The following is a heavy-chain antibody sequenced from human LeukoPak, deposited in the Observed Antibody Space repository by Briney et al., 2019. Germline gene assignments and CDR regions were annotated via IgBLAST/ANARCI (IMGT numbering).Heavy chain of an antibody. V-gene: IGHV3-15*01. CDR3: TARAYYYYYMDV. CDR2: IKSKTDGGTT. J-gene: IGHJ6*03. Sequence: PGGSLRLSCAASGFTFSNAWMSWVRQAPGKGLEWVGRIKSKTDGGTTDYAAPVKGRFTISRDDSKNTLYLQMNSLKTEDTAMYYCTARAYYYYYMDVWGKGTTVTVSS. CDR1: GFTFSNAW.